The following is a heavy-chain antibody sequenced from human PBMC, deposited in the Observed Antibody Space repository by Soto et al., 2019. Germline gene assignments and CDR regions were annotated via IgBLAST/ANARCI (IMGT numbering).Heavy chain of an antibody. CDR3: APGDGSGSSRYYYYGMDV. J-gene: IGHJ6*02. Sequence: PSETLSLTCTVSGGSISSGDYYWRWSRQPPGKGLEWILDSYYSGSTYYNPSLKSRVTRSVDTSNNQFSLKLSSVTGADTAVYYCAPGDGSGSSRYYYYGMDVWGEGTQVTVS. D-gene: IGHD3-10*01. CDR1: GGSISSGDYY. V-gene: IGHV4-30-4*01. CDR2: SYYSGST.